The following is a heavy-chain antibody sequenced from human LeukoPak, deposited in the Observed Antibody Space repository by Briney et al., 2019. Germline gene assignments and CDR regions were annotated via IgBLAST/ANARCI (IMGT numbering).Heavy chain of an antibody. V-gene: IGHV3-30*18. D-gene: IGHD4-17*01. CDR2: ISYDGSNK. J-gene: IGHJ4*02. CDR3: AKDHGDYDLDH. Sequence: GKSLRLSCAASGFTFRSYGMHWVRQAPGKGLDWVAVISYDGSNKYYVDSVKGRFTISRDNSKSTLYLQTNSLRAEDTAVYYCAKDHGDYDLDHWGQGTLVTVSS. CDR1: GFTFRSYG.